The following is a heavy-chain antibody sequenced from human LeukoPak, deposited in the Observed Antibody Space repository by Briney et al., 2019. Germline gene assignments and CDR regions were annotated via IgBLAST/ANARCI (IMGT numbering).Heavy chain of an antibody. CDR1: GGSISSGGYY. CDR3: ARADILTGYYKRPQPRYFDY. J-gene: IGHJ4*02. Sequence: SQTLSLTCTVSGGSISSGGYYWSWIRQHPGKGLEWIGYIYYSGSTYYNPSLKSRVTISVDTSKNQFSLKLSSVTAADTAVYYCARADILTGYYKRPQPRYFDYWGQGTLVAFSS. D-gene: IGHD3-9*01. CDR2: IYYSGST. V-gene: IGHV4-31*03.